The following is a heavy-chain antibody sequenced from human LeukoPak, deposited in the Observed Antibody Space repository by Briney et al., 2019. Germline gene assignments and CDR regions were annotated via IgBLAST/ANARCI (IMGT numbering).Heavy chain of an antibody. V-gene: IGHV4-39*07. D-gene: IGHD1-26*01. J-gene: IGHJ5*02. CDR3: ARRGSKTTGSYFRVGNWFDP. CDR1: GGSISSSSYY. Sequence: PSETLSLTCTVSGGSISSSSYYWGWIRQPPGKGLEWTGSIYYSGSTYYNPSLKSRVTISVDTSKNQFSLKLSSVTAADTAVYYCARRGSKTTGSYFRVGNWFDPWGQGTLVTVSS. CDR2: IYYSGST.